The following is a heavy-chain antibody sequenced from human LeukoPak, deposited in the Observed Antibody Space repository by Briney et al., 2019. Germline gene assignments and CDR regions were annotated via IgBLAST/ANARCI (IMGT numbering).Heavy chain of an antibody. V-gene: IGHV6-1*01. J-gene: IGHJ4*02. CDR2: TYYRSKWYN. CDR3: ARSAAGTVDY. Sequence: SQTLSLTCAISGDSVSSTSDAWNWIRQSPSRGLERLGRTYYRSKWYNEYAASVKGRITINPDTSKNQFSLQLNSVTAEDSAVYYCARSAAGTVDYWGQGTLVTVSS. CDR1: GDSVSSTSDA. D-gene: IGHD6-13*01.